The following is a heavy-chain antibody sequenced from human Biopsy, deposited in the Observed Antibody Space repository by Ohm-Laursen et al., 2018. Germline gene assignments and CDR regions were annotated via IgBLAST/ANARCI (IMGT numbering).Heavy chain of an antibody. J-gene: IGHJ5*02. V-gene: IGHV3-7*01. Sequence: SLRLSCAASRFTFSSYWMNWVRPAPGQGLEWVANINQDGSEKYYVDSVKGRFTISRDNAENSLYLEMNSLRTEDTAVYYSARGGEGSGSFVKPPKTWFDPWGQGTLVTVSS. CDR2: INQDGSEK. D-gene: IGHD3-10*01. CDR3: ARGGEGSGSFVKPPKTWFDP. CDR1: RFTFSSYW.